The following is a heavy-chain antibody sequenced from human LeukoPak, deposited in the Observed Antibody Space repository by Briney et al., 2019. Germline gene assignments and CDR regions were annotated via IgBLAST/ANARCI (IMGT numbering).Heavy chain of an antibody. CDR3: ARSPMGWGYGMDV. CDR2: IYPGDSDT. V-gene: IGHV5-51*01. Sequence: GESLKISCKGSGYSFTSYWIGWVRQMPGKGLEWMGIIYPGDSDTRYSPSFEGQVTISVDKSISTAYLQWSSLKASDTAKYYCARSPMGWGYGMDVWGQGTTVTVSS. CDR1: GYSFTSYW. D-gene: IGHD3-10*01. J-gene: IGHJ6*02.